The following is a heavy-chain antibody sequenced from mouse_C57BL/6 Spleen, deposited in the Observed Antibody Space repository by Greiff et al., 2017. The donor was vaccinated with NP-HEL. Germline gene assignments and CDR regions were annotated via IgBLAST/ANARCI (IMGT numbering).Heavy chain of an antibody. CDR1: GYSFTGYF. V-gene: IGHV1-20*01. CDR2: INPYNGDT. D-gene: IGHD1-1*01. Sequence: EVQLQQSGPELVKPGDSVKISCKASGYSFTGYFMNWVMQSHGKSLEWIGRINPYNGDTFYNQKFKGKATLTVDKSSSTAHMELRSLTSEDSAVYYCARCYYGSSYVGVYYAMDYWGQGTSVTVSS. J-gene: IGHJ4*01. CDR3: ARCYYGSSYVGVYYAMDY.